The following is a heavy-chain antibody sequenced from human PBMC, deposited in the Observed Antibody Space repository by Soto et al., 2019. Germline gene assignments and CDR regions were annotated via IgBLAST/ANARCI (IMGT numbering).Heavy chain of an antibody. D-gene: IGHD3-9*01. CDR1: GGAINDHY. CDR2: IYYNGNT. CDR3: AGVRTGYFDY. Sequence: PSETLSLTCTVSGGAINDHYWSYIRQPPGKGLEWIGYIYYNGNTNYNPSLESRVTISVDRSKNQFSLRLTSLTAADTAVYYCAGVRTGYFDYWGRGALVTVSS. V-gene: IGHV4-59*11. J-gene: IGHJ4*02.